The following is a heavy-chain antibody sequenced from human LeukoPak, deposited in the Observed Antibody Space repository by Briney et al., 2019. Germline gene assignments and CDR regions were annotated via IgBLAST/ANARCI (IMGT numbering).Heavy chain of an antibody. CDR3: AKQARSYYFDY. CDR2: ISWNSGSI. V-gene: IGHV3-9*03. J-gene: IGHJ4*02. CDR1: GFTFDDYA. D-gene: IGHD1-26*01. Sequence: GGSLRLSCAASGFTFDDYAMHWVRQAPGKGLEWVSGISWNSGSIGYADSVKGRFTISRDNAKNSLYLQMNSLRAEDMALYYCAKQARSYYFDYWGQGTLVTVSS.